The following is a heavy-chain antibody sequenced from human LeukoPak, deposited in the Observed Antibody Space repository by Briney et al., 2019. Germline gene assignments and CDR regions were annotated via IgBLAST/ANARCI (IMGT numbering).Heavy chain of an antibody. CDR1: GFTFSDSY. J-gene: IGHJ4*02. Sequence: GGSLRLSCAASGFTFSDSYMSWIRQAPGKGLEWVSYITSASIVFYADSVKGRFIISRDNAKNSLYLQMNSLRAEDTAVYYCAREECSIGVCYPSGYWGQGTLVTVSS. V-gene: IGHV3-11*01. CDR3: AREECSIGVCYPSGY. D-gene: IGHD2-8*01. CDR2: ITSASIV.